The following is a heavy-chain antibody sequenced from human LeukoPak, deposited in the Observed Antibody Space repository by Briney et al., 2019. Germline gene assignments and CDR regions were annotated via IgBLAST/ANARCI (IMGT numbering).Heavy chain of an antibody. D-gene: IGHD3-3*01. CDR2: IGAYNGNT. Sequence: ASVKVSCKAFGYTFTSYGISWLRQAPGQGLEWMGWIGAYNGNTNYAQKLQGRVTMTTDTSTSTAYMELRSLRSDDAAVYYCARDLRLAIFGVVNPTSYGMDVWGQGTTVTVSS. CDR3: ARDLRLAIFGVVNPTSYGMDV. V-gene: IGHV1-18*01. CDR1: GYTFTSYG. J-gene: IGHJ6*02.